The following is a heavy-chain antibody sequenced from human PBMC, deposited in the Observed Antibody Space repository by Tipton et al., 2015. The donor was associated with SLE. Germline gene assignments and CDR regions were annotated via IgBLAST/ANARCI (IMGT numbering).Heavy chain of an antibody. D-gene: IGHD2-2*01. Sequence: SLRLSCAASGFTFSSYWMSWVRQAPGKGLEWVSAISGSGGSTYYADSVKGRFTISRDNSKNTLYLQMNSLRAEDTAVYYCAREMVVPAAMTSLQYYYYYYGMDVWGQGTTVTVSS. CDR2: ISGSGGST. CDR3: AREMVVPAAMTSLQYYYYYYGMDV. V-gene: IGHV3-23*01. J-gene: IGHJ6*02. CDR1: GFTFSSYW.